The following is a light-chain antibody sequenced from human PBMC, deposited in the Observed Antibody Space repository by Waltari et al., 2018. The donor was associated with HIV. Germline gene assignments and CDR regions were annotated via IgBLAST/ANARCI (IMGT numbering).Light chain of an antibody. CDR1: SSNIGRNY. CDR2: RNK. Sequence: QSVMTQPPSASGTPGQRVTISCSGSSSNIGRNYVNWYQQLPGTTPKLLIYRNKQWPSGVPGRFSGSKSGTSASLAISGLRSEDEADYYCAAWDDSLSGSWVFGGGTQVTVL. V-gene: IGLV1-47*01. CDR3: AAWDDSLSGSWV. J-gene: IGLJ3*02.